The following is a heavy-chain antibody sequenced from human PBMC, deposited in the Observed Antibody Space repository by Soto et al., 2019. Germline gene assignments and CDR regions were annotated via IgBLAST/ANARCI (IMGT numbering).Heavy chain of an antibody. Sequence: EVQLVESRGGLVQPGGSLRLCCAASGFTVSTNYMTWVRQAPGKGLEWVSILYSGGGTFYADSVKGRFTISRDNSNNTLYLQMNSLRAEDTAVYYCARVGYSSGWLRNWGQGTLVTVSS. CDR2: LYSGGGT. V-gene: IGHV3-66*01. CDR1: GFTVSTNY. CDR3: ARVGYSSGWLRN. D-gene: IGHD6-19*01. J-gene: IGHJ4*02.